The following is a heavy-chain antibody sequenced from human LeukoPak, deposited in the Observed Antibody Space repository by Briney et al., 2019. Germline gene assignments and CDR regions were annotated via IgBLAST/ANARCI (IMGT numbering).Heavy chain of an antibody. CDR3: ARHRVTMVRGEYYYYAMDV. V-gene: IGHV5-51*01. CDR2: IYPDDSDT. J-gene: IGHJ6*02. Sequence: GESLKISCKGSGYSFTGYWIAWVRQMPGKGLEWMGIIYPDDSDTRYSPSFQGQVSISVDKSISTAYLQWSSLKASDTAMYYCARHRVTMVRGEYYYYAMDVWGQGTTVTVSS. D-gene: IGHD3-10*01. CDR1: GYSFTGYW.